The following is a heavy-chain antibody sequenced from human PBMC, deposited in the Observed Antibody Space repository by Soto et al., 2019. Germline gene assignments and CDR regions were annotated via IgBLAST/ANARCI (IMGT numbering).Heavy chain of an antibody. V-gene: IGHV3-21*01. CDR1: GFTFISYS. J-gene: IGHJ6*02. D-gene: IGHD4-4*01. CDR2: ISSSSSYI. Sequence: GGSLRLSCAASGFTFISYSMNWVRQAPGKGLEWVSSISSSSSYIYYADSVKGRFTISRDNAKNSLYLQMNSLRAEDTAVYYCARDTDYYYGMDVWGQGTTVTVSS. CDR3: ARDTDYYYGMDV.